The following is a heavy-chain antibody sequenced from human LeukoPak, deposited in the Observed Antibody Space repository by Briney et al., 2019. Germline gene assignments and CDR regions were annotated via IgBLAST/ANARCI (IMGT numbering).Heavy chain of an antibody. J-gene: IGHJ4*02. CDR1: GFTFSSSA. Sequence: GGSLRLSCAASGFTFSSSAMHWVRQAPGKGLEWVAVISYDGSNKYYAESVKGRFTVSRDNSKNTLDLQMNSLRAEDTAVYYCARAIRFLEWLLTDNWGQETLVTVSS. V-gene: IGHV3-30-3*01. CDR3: ARAIRFLEWLLTDN. CDR2: ISYDGSNK. D-gene: IGHD3-3*01.